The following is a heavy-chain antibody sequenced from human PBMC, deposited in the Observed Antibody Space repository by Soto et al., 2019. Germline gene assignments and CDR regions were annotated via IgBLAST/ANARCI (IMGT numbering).Heavy chain of an antibody. Sequence: GGSLRLSCSASGFTFGSNSMAWVRQAPGKGLEWVASISDTAHRIFHADSVKGRFTISRDNSKNTLYLQMNSLRAEDTAVYCCASQSRRIVGALIGYWGQGTLVTVSS. CDR3: ASQSRRIVGALIGY. CDR2: ISDTAHRI. V-gene: IGHV3-23*01. D-gene: IGHD1-26*01. CDR1: GFTFGSNS. J-gene: IGHJ4*02.